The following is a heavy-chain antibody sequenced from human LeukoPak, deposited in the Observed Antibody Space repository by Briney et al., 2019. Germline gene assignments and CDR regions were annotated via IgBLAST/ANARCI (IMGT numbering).Heavy chain of an antibody. Sequence: GGSLRLSCAASGFTFSNAWMSWVRQAPGKGLEWVGRIKRKTDGGTADYAAPVKGRFTMSRDDSKNTLYLQMNSLKTEDTAVYYCQIGSYEYFDLWGRGTLVTVSS. CDR3: QIGSYEYFDL. J-gene: IGHJ2*01. D-gene: IGHD1-26*01. CDR2: IKRKTDGGTA. V-gene: IGHV3-15*01. CDR1: GFTFSNAW.